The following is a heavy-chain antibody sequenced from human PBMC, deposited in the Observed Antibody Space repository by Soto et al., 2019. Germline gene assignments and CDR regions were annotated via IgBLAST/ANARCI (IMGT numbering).Heavy chain of an antibody. J-gene: IGHJ4*02. V-gene: IGHV4-39*01. CDR1: GGSISSSSYY. Sequence: SETLSLTCTVSGGSISSSSYYWGWIRQPPGKGLEWIGSIYCSGSTYYNPSLTSRVSISVDTSKNQFSLKLISVTAADTAVYYCARHDRGYCSSTSCHTNYWGQGTLVTVSS. D-gene: IGHD2-2*02. CDR3: ARHDRGYCSSTSCHTNY. CDR2: IYCSGST.